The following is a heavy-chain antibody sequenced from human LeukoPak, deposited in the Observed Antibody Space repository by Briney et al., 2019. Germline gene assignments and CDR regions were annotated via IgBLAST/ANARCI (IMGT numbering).Heavy chain of an antibody. D-gene: IGHD3-9*01. CDR2: INSDGSST. CDR1: GFTFSSYW. J-gene: IGHJ4*02. V-gene: IGHV3-74*01. Sequence: GSLRLSCAASGFTFSSYWMHWVRQAPGKGLVWVSRINSDGSSTSYADSVKGRFTISRDNAKNTLYLQMNSLRAEDTAVYYCARSDSERYFDWLYLPTYFDYWGQGTLVTVSS. CDR3: ARSDSERYFDWLYLPTYFDY.